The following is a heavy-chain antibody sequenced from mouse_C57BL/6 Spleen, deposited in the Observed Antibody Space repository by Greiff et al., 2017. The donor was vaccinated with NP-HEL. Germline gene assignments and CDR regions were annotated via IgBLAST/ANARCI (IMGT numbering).Heavy chain of an antibody. Sequence: QVQLKESGAELVKPGASVKISCKASGYAFSSYWMNWVKQRPGKGLEWIGQIYPGDGDTNYNGKFTGKATLTADKSSSTAYMQLSSLTSEDSAVYFCARSNYYGSDYFDYWGQGTTLTVSS. D-gene: IGHD1-1*01. CDR2: IYPGDGDT. CDR3: ARSNYYGSDYFDY. J-gene: IGHJ2*01. V-gene: IGHV1-80*01. CDR1: GYAFSSYW.